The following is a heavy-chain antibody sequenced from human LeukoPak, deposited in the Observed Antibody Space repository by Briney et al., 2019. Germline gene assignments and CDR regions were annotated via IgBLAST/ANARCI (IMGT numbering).Heavy chain of an antibody. CDR2: MKEDGSDI. J-gene: IGHJ4*02. CDR3: ARGGARYLDS. CDR1: GFSFSSYT. D-gene: IGHD3-9*01. V-gene: IGHV3-7*01. Sequence: PSGGSLRLSCVASGFSFSSYTMSWVRQAPGKGLEWVAKMKEDGSDIHYVDSVKGRFTICRDNAKNSLCLQMSSLRVEDTAVYYCARGGARYLDSWGQGILVTVSS.